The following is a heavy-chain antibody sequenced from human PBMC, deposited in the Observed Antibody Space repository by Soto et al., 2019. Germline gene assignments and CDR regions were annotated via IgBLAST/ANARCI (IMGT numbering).Heavy chain of an antibody. V-gene: IGHV3-23*05. CDR2: IYGSGRGI. J-gene: IGHJ4*02. CDR3: AKDAVYNDGLWLMDH. D-gene: IGHD2-21*01. Sequence: LXLSCTASGLPHSNFSMMWVRQAPGKGLECVSGIYGSGRGIEYADSVKGRFTISRDNSKNTVYLQMTDLRADDTAVYYCAKDAVYNDGLWLMDHWGQGTQVTVSS. CDR1: GLPHSNFS.